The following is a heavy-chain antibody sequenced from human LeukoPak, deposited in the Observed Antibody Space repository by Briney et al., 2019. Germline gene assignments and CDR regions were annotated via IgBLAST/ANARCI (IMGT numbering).Heavy chain of an antibody. D-gene: IGHD1-7*01. V-gene: IGHV3-30*02. J-gene: IGHJ4*02. CDR1: GFSFITFG. CDR2: VKHDSKFT. CDR3: TIEELIRDSAFAY. Sequence: GGSLRLACAASGFSFITFGMHWVRQAPGKGVEWLAFVKHDSKFTPYGDSVKGRFTISRDNSKNTVYLQMDRLRVEDTAVYYCTIEELIRDSAFAYWGQGTLVTVSS.